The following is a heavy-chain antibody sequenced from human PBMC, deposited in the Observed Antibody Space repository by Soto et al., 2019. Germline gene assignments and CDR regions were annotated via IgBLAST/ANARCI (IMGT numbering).Heavy chain of an antibody. D-gene: IGHD6-19*01. J-gene: IGHJ4*02. V-gene: IGHV3-30*18. Sequence: GGSLRLSCAASGFTFSSYGMHWVRQAPGKGLEWVAVISYDGSNKYYADSVKGRFTISRDNSKNTLYLQMNSLRAEDTAVYYCAKIGVAGVSFDYWGQGTLVTVSS. CDR3: AKIGVAGVSFDY. CDR1: GFTFSSYG. CDR2: ISYDGSNK.